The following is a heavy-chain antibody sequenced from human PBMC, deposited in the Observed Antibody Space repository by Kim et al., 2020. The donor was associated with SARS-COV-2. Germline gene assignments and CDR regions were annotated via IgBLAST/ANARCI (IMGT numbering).Heavy chain of an antibody. Sequence: GGSLRLSCAASGFTFGDYAMHWVRQAPGKGLEWVSGISWNSGSIGYADSVKGRFTISRDNAKNSLYLQMNSLRAEDTALYYCAKQYWGESIAVAAPFDYWGQGTLVTVSS. D-gene: IGHD6-19*01. J-gene: IGHJ4*02. V-gene: IGHV3-9*01. CDR3: AKQYWGESIAVAAPFDY. CDR1: GFTFGDYA. CDR2: ISWNSGSI.